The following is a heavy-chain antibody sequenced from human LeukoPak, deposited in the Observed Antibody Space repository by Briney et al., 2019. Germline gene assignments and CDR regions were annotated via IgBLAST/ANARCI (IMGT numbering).Heavy chain of an antibody. CDR3: ARAPPGLGFDY. Sequence: ASVKVSCKASGYTFTGYYMHWVRQAPGQGLEWMGIISPSGGSTTYAQKFQGRVTMARDTATGTVYMELSSLRSEDTAVYYCARAPPGLGFDYWGQGTLVTVSS. CDR1: GYTFTGYY. J-gene: IGHJ4*02. V-gene: IGHV1-46*01. CDR2: ISPSGGST. D-gene: IGHD1-14*01.